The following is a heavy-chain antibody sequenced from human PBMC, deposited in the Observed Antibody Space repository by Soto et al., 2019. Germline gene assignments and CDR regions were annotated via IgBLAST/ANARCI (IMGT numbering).Heavy chain of an antibody. D-gene: IGHD3-10*01. CDR2: ISAYNGNT. J-gene: IGHJ4*02. V-gene: IGHV1-18*01. CDR3: ARVPQAASGRHTPPDY. CDR1: GYTITSYG. Sequence: ASVKVSCKASGYTITSYGISWVRQAPGQGLEWMGWISAYNGNTNYAQKLQGRVTMTTDTSTSTAYMELRSLRSDDTAVYYCARVPQAASGRHTPPDYWGQGTLVTVSS.